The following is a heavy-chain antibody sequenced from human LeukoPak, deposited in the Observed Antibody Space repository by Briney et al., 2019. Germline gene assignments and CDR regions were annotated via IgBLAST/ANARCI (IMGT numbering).Heavy chain of an antibody. J-gene: IGHJ4*02. CDR1: GGSFSGYY. CDR3: ARDVGFYDTSGYYPYYFDY. D-gene: IGHD3-22*01. V-gene: IGHV4-59*01. Sequence: SETLSLTCAVYGGSFSGYYWSWIRQPPGKGLEWIGYFYYSGSTNYNPSLKSRVTISVDTSKNQFSLKLSSVTAADTAVYYCARDVGFYDTSGYYPYYFDYWGQGTLVTVSS. CDR2: FYYSGST.